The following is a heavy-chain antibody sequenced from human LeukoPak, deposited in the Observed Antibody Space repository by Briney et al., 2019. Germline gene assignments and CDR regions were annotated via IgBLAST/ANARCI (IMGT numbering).Heavy chain of an antibody. D-gene: IGHD3-22*01. CDR3: ARGTRRHYDGSGYYYGEFDS. CDR1: DDSIKSYF. V-gene: IGHV4-59*01. CDR2: VFYSGST. J-gene: IGHJ4*02. Sequence: PSETLSLTCTVSDDSIKSYFWTWIRQSPGKGMEWIGYVFYSGSTSYNPSPRSRLTMSVDTSKSQFSLDLNSVTTADTAMYYCARGTRRHYDGSGYYYGEFDSWGQGILVTVSS.